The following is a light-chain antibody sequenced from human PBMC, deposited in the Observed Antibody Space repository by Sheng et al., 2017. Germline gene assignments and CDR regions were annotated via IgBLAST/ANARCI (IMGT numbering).Light chain of an antibody. Sequence: DIVMTQSPDSLAVSLGERATINCKSSQSVLYSSNNKNYLAWYQQKPGQPPKLLIYWASTRESGVPDRFSGSGSGTDFTLTISSLQTEDVAVYYCQQYYSTPYTFGPGDQAGD. V-gene: IGKV4-1*01. CDR1: QSVLYSSNNKNY. CDR2: WAS. J-gene: IGKJ2*01. CDR3: QQYYSTPYT.